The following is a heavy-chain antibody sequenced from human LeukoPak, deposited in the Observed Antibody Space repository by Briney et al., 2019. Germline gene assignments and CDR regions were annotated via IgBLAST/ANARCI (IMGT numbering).Heavy chain of an antibody. J-gene: IGHJ4*02. V-gene: IGHV3-33*01. CDR2: IWYDGSNK. CDR1: GFTFSSYG. Sequence: GGSLRPSCAASGFTFSSYGMHWVRQAPGKGLEWVAVIWYDGSNKYYADSVKGRFTISRDNSKNTLYLQMNSLRAEDTAVYYCARDQLRDYGDSVSYWGQGTLVTVSS. D-gene: IGHD4-17*01. CDR3: ARDQLRDYGDSVSY.